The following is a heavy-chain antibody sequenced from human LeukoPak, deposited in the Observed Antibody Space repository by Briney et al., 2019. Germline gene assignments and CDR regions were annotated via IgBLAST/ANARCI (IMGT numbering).Heavy chain of an antibody. V-gene: IGHV3-30-3*01. CDR3: ARVEFGGTTFNY. CDR1: GFTFSSYA. D-gene: IGHD4-17*01. J-gene: IGHJ4*02. CDR2: ISYDGSNK. Sequence: GGSLRLSCAASGFTFSSYAMHWVRQAPGKGLEWVAVISYDGSNKYYADSVKGRVTISRDNSKNTLYLQMNSLRAEDTAVYYCARVEFGGTTFNYWGQGTLVTVSS.